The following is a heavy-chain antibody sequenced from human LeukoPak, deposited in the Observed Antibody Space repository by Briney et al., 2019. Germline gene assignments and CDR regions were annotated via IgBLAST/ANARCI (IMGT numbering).Heavy chain of an antibody. J-gene: IGHJ4*02. CDR2: ISYDGSNK. V-gene: IGHV3-30-3*01. CDR1: GFTFSSYA. D-gene: IGHD5-18*01. CDR3: AREVTYGYSYGNYFDY. Sequence: GGSLRLSCAASGFTFSSYAMHWVRQAPGKGLEWVAVISYDGSNKYYADSVKGRFTSSRDNSKNTLYLQMNSLRAEDTAVYYCAREVTYGYSYGNYFDYWGQGTLVTVSS.